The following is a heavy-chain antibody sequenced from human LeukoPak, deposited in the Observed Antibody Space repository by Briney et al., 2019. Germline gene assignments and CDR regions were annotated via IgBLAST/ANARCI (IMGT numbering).Heavy chain of an antibody. Sequence: SLRLALTAAGFSFSTSERNWVSQAPGKGLEWISYTNSRGNEIYYADSVKGRFTISRPNTTNSLYSQLNGLRPEGTGLYFCATGERSSQGGLLVGIWGQGTMVTVSS. CDR1: GFSFSTSE. CDR3: ATGERSSQGGLLVGI. D-gene: IGHD4-17*01. V-gene: IGHV3-48*03. CDR2: TNSRGNEI. J-gene: IGHJ3*02.